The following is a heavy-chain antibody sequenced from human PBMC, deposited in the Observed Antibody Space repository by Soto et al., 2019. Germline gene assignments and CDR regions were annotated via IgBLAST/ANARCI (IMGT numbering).Heavy chain of an antibody. CDR3: ARHEGAYCGGEGYSGWFDP. Sequence: SLKISCKDSGYSFTSYWIGWVRQMPGKGLEWMGIIYPGDSDTRYSPSFQGQVTISADKSISTAYLQWSSLKASDTAMYYCARHEGAYCGGEGYSGWFDPWGQGTLVTVSS. V-gene: IGHV5-51*01. D-gene: IGHD2-21*01. CDR1: GYSFTSYW. CDR2: IYPGDSDT. J-gene: IGHJ5*02.